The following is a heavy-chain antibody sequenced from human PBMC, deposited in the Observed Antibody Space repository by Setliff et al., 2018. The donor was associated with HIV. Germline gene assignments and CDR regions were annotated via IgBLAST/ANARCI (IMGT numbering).Heavy chain of an antibody. CDR2: INQDGSEK. J-gene: IGHJ6*02. Sequence: GGSLRLSCTVSGFTFSTYWMSWVRQAPGKGLEWVANINQDGSEKNYVDSVKGRFTISRDNAKNSLYLQMNSLRAEDTAVYYCGRDMDVWGQGTTVTVSS. CDR1: GFTFSTYW. CDR3: GRDMDV. V-gene: IGHV3-7*01.